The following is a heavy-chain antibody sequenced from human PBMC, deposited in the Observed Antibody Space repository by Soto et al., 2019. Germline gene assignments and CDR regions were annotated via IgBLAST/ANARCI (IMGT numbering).Heavy chain of an antibody. D-gene: IGHD3-16*01. CDR1: GFTFSSYA. Sequence: GGSLRLSCAASGFTFSSYAMSWVRQAPGKGLEWVSAISGSGSSIYYADSVKGRFTISRDNSKNTLYLQMNSLRAEDAAVYCCSKDLCGHGEYCQHWGQGTLVTVSS. CDR3: SKDLCGHGEYCQH. J-gene: IGHJ1*01. V-gene: IGHV3-23*01. CDR2: ISGSGSSI.